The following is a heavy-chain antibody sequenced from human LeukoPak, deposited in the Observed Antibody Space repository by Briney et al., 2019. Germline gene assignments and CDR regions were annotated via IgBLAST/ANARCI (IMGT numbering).Heavy chain of an antibody. Sequence: HPGGSLRLSCAVSGFTFPSYAMSWLRQAPGKGLEWVSAIDGYGTGTYYTDSVKGRFIISRDNYKNTLSLQMNSLRAEDTAIYYCARDRTSNGYFDYWGQGILVTVSS. V-gene: IGHV3-23*01. CDR3: ARDRTSNGYFDY. CDR2: IDGYGTGT. J-gene: IGHJ4*02. D-gene: IGHD2-8*01. CDR1: GFTFPSYA.